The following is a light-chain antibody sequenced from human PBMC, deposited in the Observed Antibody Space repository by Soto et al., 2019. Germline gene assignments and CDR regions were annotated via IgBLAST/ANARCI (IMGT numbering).Light chain of an antibody. CDR2: DAS. CDR1: QYISNW. V-gene: IGKV1-5*01. Sequence: DIQMTQSPSTLSASVGDRVTITCRASQYISNWVAWYQQKPGKAPKLLIYDASSLESGVPSRFTGSASEREFTLSISSLQPDDFATYYCQQYTSFSGTFGGGTKVEIK. CDR3: QQYTSFSGT. J-gene: IGKJ4*01.